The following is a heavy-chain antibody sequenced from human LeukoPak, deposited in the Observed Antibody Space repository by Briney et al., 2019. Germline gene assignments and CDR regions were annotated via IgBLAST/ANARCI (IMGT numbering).Heavy chain of an antibody. CDR1: GASISSQF. J-gene: IGHJ5*02. CDR3: ARFSSGSNWFDA. CDR2: MSYSGNT. V-gene: IGHV4-59*11. Sequence: SETLSLTCTVSGASISSQFWSWIRQPPGKRPEYIGYMSYSGNTNYNPSLKSRVTISLDTSKNQFFLKLSSLTAADTAVYYCARFSSGSNWFDAWGQGTLVTVSS.